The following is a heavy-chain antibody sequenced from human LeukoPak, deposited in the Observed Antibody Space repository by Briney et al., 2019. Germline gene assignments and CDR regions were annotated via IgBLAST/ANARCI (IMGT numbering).Heavy chain of an antibody. CDR2: FDPEDGET. J-gene: IGHJ3*02. Sequence: ASVKVSCKVSGYTLTELSMHWVRQAPGKGLEWMGGFDPEDGETIYAQKFQGRVTMTEDTSTDTAYMELRSLRSDDTAVYYCAKSSTHRYNWKSGQLHDTFDIWGQGTMVTVSS. D-gene: IGHD1-20*01. CDR1: GYTLTELS. V-gene: IGHV1-24*01. CDR3: AKSSTHRYNWKSGQLHDTFDI.